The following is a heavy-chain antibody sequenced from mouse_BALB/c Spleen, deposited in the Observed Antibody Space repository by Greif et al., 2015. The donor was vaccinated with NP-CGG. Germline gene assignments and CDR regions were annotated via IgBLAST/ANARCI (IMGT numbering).Heavy chain of an antibody. CDR2: INPTNGGT. Sequence: VQLQQSGAELVKPGASVKLSCKASGYTFTSYYMYWVKQRPGQGLEWIGGINPTNGGTNFNEKFKSKATLTVDKSSSTAYMQLSSLTSEDSAVYYCIRSTYNAMDYWGQGTSVTVSS. J-gene: IGHJ4*01. CDR3: IRSTYNAMDY. V-gene: IGHV1S81*02. D-gene: IGHD6-1*01. CDR1: GYTFTSYY.